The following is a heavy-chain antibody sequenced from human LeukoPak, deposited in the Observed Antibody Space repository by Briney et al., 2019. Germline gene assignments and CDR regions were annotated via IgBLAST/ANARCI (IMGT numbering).Heavy chain of an antibody. CDR3: ARFERRILTGYLDNWFDP. D-gene: IGHD3-9*01. CDR2: IYPGDSDT. Sequence: GESLKISCKGSGYSFTSYWIGWVRQMPGKGLEWMGIIYPGDSDTRYSPSFQGQVTISADKSISTAYLQWSSLKASDTAMHYCARFERRILTGYLDNWFDPWGQGTLVTVSS. V-gene: IGHV5-51*01. CDR1: GYSFTSYW. J-gene: IGHJ5*02.